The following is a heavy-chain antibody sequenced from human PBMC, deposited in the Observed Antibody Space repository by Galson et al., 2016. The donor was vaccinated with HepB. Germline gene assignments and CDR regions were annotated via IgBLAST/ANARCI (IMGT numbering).Heavy chain of an antibody. Sequence: SGAEVKKPGESLKISCKGEGYVFSSYWIAWVRQTPDKGLEWMGLFYPGDSEIRYSPSFQGQVTFSADKSINTAYMQWSSLKASDTAIYYCARLVSSRSPYDSCGQGTLVTVSS. V-gene: IGHV5-51*01. D-gene: IGHD3-22*01. CDR1: GYVFSSYW. J-gene: IGHJ4*02. CDR2: FYPGDSEI. CDR3: ARLVSSRSPYDS.